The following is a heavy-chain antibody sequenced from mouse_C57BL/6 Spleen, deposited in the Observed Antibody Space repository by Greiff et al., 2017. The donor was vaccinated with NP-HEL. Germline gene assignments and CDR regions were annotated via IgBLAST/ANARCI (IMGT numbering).Heavy chain of an antibody. V-gene: IGHV1-26*01. J-gene: IGHJ2*01. D-gene: IGHD2-5*01. CDR3: GSNNFDY. CDR1: GYTFTDYY. CDR2: INPNNGGT. Sequence: EVQLQQSGPELVKPGASVKISCKASGYTFTDYYMNWVKQSHGKSLEWIGDINPNNGGTSYNQKFKGKATLTVDKSSSTAYMELRSLTSEDSAVYYCGSNNFDYWGQGTTLTVSS.